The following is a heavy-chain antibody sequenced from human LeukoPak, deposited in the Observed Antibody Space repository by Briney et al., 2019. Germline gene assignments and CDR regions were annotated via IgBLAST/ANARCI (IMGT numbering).Heavy chain of an antibody. D-gene: IGHD3-10*01. Sequence: PSETLSLTCAVYGGSFSGYYWSWIRQPPGKGLEWIGEINHSGSTNYIPSLKSRVTISVDTSKNQFSLKLSSVTAADTAVYFCASGDVNPFARAQSLPPVHFWGQRTLVTVSS. CDR3: ASGDVNPFARAQSLPPVHF. V-gene: IGHV4-34*01. CDR2: INHSGST. CDR1: GGSFSGYY. J-gene: IGHJ4*02.